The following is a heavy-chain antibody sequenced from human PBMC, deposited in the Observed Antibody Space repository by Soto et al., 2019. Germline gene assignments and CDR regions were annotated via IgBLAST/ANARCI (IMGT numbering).Heavy chain of an antibody. CDR3: SRDDSDWFFN. V-gene: IGHV3-73*01. CDR2: IGSKGETYAT. Sequence: PGGSLRHSCAASGFTFGASILQWVRQASGKGLEWLGRIGSKGETYATTYAASVKGRFTISRDDSKKTAYLQMNNLESEDTAVYYCSRDDSDWFFNWGRGT. J-gene: IGHJ4*02. CDR1: GFTFGASI. D-gene: IGHD3-9*01.